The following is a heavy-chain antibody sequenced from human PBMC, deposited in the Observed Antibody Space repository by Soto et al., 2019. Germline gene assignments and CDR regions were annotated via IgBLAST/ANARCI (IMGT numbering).Heavy chain of an antibody. Sequence: EVALLEPGGGLVQPGGSLRLSCEVSGVAFSFYSMSWVRQAPGKGLEWVASISGNGANTYYAATGKGRFTFSRDNSKNSVHLQMNSLRGEATAVYYCAKDRGGFTSGWEFFDFWGQGTLVTVSS. CDR3: AKDRGGFTSGWEFFDF. D-gene: IGHD6-19*01. J-gene: IGHJ4*02. CDR1: GVAFSFYS. V-gene: IGHV3-23*01. CDR2: ISGNGANT.